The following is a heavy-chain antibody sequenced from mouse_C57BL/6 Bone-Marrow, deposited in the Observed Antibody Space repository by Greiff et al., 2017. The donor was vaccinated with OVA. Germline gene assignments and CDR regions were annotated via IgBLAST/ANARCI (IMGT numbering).Heavy chain of an antibody. V-gene: IGHV5-9-1*02. CDR2: ISSGGDYI. CDR1: GFTFSSYT. D-gene: IGHD2-5*01. CDR3: TREVYYSKDY. Sequence: EVKLVESGEGLVKPGGSLKLSCAASGFTFSSYTMSWVRQTPEKRLEWVAYISSGGDYIYYADTVKGRFTISRDNARNTLYLQMSSLKSEDTAMYYCTREVYYSKDYWGQGTTLTVSS. J-gene: IGHJ2*01.